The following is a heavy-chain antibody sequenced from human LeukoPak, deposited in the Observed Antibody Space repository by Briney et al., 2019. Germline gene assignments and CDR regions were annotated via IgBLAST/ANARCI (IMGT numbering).Heavy chain of an antibody. D-gene: IGHD4-11*01. Sequence: GESLKISCKGPGYSFSDYWIGWVRQMPGKGLEWMGIIYPGDSDTTYSPSFQGQVTISADRSISTAYLQWSSLKASDTAMYYCARRGYSNYVPFDYWGQGTLVTVSS. J-gene: IGHJ4*02. V-gene: IGHV5-51*01. CDR2: IYPGDSDT. CDR3: ARRGYSNYVPFDY. CDR1: GYSFSDYW.